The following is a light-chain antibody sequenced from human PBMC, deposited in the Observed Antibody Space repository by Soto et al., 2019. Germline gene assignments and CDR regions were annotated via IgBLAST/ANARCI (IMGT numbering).Light chain of an antibody. J-gene: IGLJ1*01. Sequence: QSVLTQPPSASGTPGQRVTISCSGSSSNIGSNSVNWYQQLPGAAPKLLIYSNNQRPSGVPDRFSGSKSGTSAPLAISGLQSEDEADYYCAAWDDSLNGREVFGTGTKVTVL. CDR3: AAWDDSLNGREV. V-gene: IGLV1-44*01. CDR1: SSNIGSNS. CDR2: SNN.